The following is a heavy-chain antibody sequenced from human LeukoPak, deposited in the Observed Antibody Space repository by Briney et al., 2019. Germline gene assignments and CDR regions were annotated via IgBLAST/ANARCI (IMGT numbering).Heavy chain of an antibody. J-gene: IGHJ4*02. D-gene: IGHD1-26*01. CDR3: AKESDGGSFDIDY. V-gene: IGHV3-43*01. Sequence: SGGSLRLSCAASGSTFDDYTIHWVRQAPGKGLEWVSLISWDGGSRYYADSVKGRFTISRDNSKNSLYLQMNSLRIEDTALYYCAKESDGGSFDIDYWGQGTLVTVSS. CDR2: ISWDGGSR. CDR1: GSTFDDYT.